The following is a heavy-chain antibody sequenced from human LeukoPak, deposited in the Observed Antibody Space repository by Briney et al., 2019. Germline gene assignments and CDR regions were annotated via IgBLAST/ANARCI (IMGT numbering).Heavy chain of an antibody. V-gene: IGHV3-48*01. D-gene: IGHD3-10*01. J-gene: IGHJ4*02. CDR3: ATPYDSGGLNY. Sequence: GGSVRLSCAASGFTFSSYSMNWVRQAPGKGLEWVSYISSSSSTTYYADSVKGRFTISRDNSKNTLYLQMNSLRAEDTAVYYCATPYDSGGLNYWGQGTLVTVSS. CDR1: GFTFSSYS. CDR2: ISSSSSTT.